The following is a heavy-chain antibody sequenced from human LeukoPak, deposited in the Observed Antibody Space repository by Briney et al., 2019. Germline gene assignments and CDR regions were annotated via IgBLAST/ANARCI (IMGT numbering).Heavy chain of an antibody. Sequence: GASVKVSCKASVYTFTRYDINGVRQAAAHGLEGRGWMNPNTGNTGYAQKFQGRVTMTRNTSISTAYMELSSLRSEDTAVYYCARLYNLPDWGQGTLVTVSS. CDR3: ARLYNLPD. V-gene: IGHV1-8*01. CDR2: MNPNTGNT. CDR1: VYTFTRYD. J-gene: IGHJ4*02. D-gene: IGHD5-24*01.